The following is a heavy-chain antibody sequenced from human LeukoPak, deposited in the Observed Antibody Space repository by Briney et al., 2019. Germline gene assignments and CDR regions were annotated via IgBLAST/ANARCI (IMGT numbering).Heavy chain of an antibody. Sequence: PGGSLRLSCAASGFTFSSYAMSWVRQAPGKGLEWVSYISSSGSTIYYADSVKGRFTISRDNAKNSLYLQMNSLRAEDTAVYYCARDFLRSGGCAFDIWGQGTMVTVSS. D-gene: IGHD3-16*01. CDR3: ARDFLRSGGCAFDI. CDR1: GFTFSSYA. CDR2: ISSSGSTI. V-gene: IGHV3-48*04. J-gene: IGHJ3*02.